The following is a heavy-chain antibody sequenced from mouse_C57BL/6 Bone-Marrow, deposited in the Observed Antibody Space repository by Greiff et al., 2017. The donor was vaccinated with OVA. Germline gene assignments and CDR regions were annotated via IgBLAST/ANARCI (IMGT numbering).Heavy chain of an antibody. CDR3: ARAPITTVVATDY. V-gene: IGHV3-6*01. CDR2: ISYDGSN. CDR1: GYSITSGYY. Sequence: EVQLVESGPGLVKPSQSLSLTCSVTGYSITSGYYWNWIRQFPGNKLEWMGYISYDGSNNYNPSLKNRISITRDTSKNQFFLKLNSVTTEDTATYYCARAPITTVVATDYWGQGTTLTVSS. D-gene: IGHD1-1*01. J-gene: IGHJ2*01.